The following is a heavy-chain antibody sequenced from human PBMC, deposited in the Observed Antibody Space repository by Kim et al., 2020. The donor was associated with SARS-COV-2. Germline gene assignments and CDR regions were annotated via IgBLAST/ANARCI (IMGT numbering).Heavy chain of an antibody. CDR2: AT. CDR3: ARSGNCYNDY. V-gene: IGHV3-73*01. Sequence: ATAYSASVKGRFAISRDDSTNTAYLQMSSLKTEDTAVYYCARSGNCYNDYWGQGSLVTISS. J-gene: IGHJ4*02. D-gene: IGHD1-26*01.